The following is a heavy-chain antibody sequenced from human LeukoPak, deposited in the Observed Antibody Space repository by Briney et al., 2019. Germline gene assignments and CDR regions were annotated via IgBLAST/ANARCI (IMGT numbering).Heavy chain of an antibody. J-gene: IGHJ4*02. CDR1: GFTVSSNY. Sequence: GGSLRLSCAASGFTVSSNYMSWVRQAPGKGLEWVSAISGSGGSTYYADSVKGRFTISRDNAKNSLYLQMNSLRAEDTAVYYCARDLPGNYSDYTDYWGQGTLVTVSS. CDR3: ARDLPGNYSDYTDY. D-gene: IGHD4-11*01. V-gene: IGHV3-11*04. CDR2: ISGSGGST.